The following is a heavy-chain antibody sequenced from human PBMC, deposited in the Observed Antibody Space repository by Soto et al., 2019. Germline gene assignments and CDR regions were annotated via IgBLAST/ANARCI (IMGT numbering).Heavy chain of an antibody. D-gene: IGHD2-2*01. CDR2: ISNSASTI. CDR1: GFPFSDYY. V-gene: IGHV3-11*01. Sequence: LRLSCAVSGFPFSDYYMSWIRPAPGRGLEWDTFISNSASTIYYADSVKGRFTISMENAKNSLSLQTSGLRGEDSAMYYCARARSSHQLSFMDVWGQGTTVTVS. J-gene: IGHJ6*02. CDR3: ARARSSHQLSFMDV.